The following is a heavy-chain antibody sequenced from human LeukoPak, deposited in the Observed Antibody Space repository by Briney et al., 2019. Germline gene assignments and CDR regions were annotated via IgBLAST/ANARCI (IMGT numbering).Heavy chain of an antibody. CDR2: INHSGST. CDR1: GGSFSGYY. J-gene: IGHJ5*02. D-gene: IGHD6-13*01. V-gene: IGHV4-34*01. Sequence: PSETLSLTCAVYGGSFSGYYWSWIRQPPGKGLEWIGEINHSGSTNYNPSLKSRVTISVDTSKNQFSLKLSSVTAADTAVYYCARRFTAAGSEFDPWGQGTLVTVSS. CDR3: ARRFTAAGSEFDP.